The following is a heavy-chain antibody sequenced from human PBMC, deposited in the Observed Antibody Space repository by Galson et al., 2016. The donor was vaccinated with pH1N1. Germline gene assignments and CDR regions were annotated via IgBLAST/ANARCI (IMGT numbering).Heavy chain of an antibody. V-gene: IGHV3-48*03. CDR3: ARDTRGWSLGY. CDR2: ISHNNGGSTYT. D-gene: IGHD6-19*01. J-gene: IGHJ4*02. Sequence: SLRLSCAASGFAFSSYEMNWVRQAPGKGLEWISYISHNNGGSTYTYRADSVKGRVRISRDNAKNSVYLEMDGLRAEDTAVYYCARDTRGWSLGYWGQGTLVTVSS. CDR1: GFAFSSYE.